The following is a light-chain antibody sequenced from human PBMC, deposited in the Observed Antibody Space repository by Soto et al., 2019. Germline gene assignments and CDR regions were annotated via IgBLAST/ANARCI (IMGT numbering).Light chain of an antibody. V-gene: IGKV3-15*01. CDR1: RNINRK. Sequence: EIVMTQSPATLSVSPGERATLSCRASRNINRKLAWYQQKPGQAPRLLISGASTRATGIPARFSGSGSRTEFTLTISSLQCEDFAVYYCQQYYDYPPLIFGGGTKVEIK. CDR3: QQYYDYPPLI. J-gene: IGKJ4*01. CDR2: GAS.